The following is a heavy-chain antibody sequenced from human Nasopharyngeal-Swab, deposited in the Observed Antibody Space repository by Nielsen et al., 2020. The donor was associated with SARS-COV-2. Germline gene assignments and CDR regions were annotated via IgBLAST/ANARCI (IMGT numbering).Heavy chain of an antibody. D-gene: IGHD5-24*01. J-gene: IGHJ4*02. Sequence: ETLSLTCTVSGGSVTDTDYFWGWIRQPPVTGLEWIGNIDYSGRTFYNPSLKSRVSISVDTSKNQFSLKLHSVTAADTAVYYCASYLGVDGQKRFDYWGQGTLVTVSS. CDR1: GGSVTDTDYF. CDR3: ASYLGVDGQKRFDY. CDR2: IDYSGRT. V-gene: IGHV4-39*01.